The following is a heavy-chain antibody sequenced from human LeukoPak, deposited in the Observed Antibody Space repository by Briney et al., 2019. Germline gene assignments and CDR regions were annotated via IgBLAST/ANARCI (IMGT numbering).Heavy chain of an antibody. J-gene: IGHJ4*02. D-gene: IGHD6-13*01. Sequence: GGSLRLSCAASGFTFSSYNMNWVRQAPGKGLEWVSSISSYIYYADSVKGRFTISRDNSKNSLFRQMNSLRAEDTAVYYCARLGSLAALDYWGQGILVTVSS. V-gene: IGHV3-21*01. CDR2: ISSYI. CDR1: GFTFSSYN. CDR3: ARLGSLAALDY.